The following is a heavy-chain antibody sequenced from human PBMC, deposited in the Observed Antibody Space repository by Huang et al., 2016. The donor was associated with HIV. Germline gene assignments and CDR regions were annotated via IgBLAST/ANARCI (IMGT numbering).Heavy chain of an antibody. Sequence: VQLQHWGASLLKPSETLSLTCAVSGGTFTGYFWGWVRQAPGKGLEWIAEIKHSGTTSHNPSLKSRVSMSVDVSNNQFSLSLKSVTAADTAVYFCVRCPGYYFEPSRYFDAFDIWGPGTMVTVS. CDR3: VRCPGYYFEPSRYFDAFDI. J-gene: IGHJ3*02. V-gene: IGHV4-34*02. CDR2: IKHSGTT. CDR1: GGTFTGYF. D-gene: IGHD3-22*01.